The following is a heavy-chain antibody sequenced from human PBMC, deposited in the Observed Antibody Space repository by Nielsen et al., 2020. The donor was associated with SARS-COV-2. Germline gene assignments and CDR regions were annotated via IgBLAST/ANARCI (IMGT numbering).Heavy chain of an antibody. J-gene: IGHJ4*02. Sequence: GESLKISCAASGFTFSGSTMHWVRQASGKGLEWVGRIRSKANSYATGFAASVKGRFTISRDDSKNTAYLQMNSLRAEDTAVYYCAKPDLWFGESPWYFDYWGQGTLVTVSS. CDR2: IRSKANSYAT. CDR1: GFTFSGST. CDR3: AKPDLWFGESPWYFDY. V-gene: IGHV3-73*01. D-gene: IGHD3-10*01.